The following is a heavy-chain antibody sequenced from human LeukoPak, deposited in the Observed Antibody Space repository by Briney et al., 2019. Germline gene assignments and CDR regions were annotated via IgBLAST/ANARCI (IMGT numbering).Heavy chain of an antibody. Sequence: PSETLSLTCTVSGGSTSSYYWSWIRQPPGKGLEWIGYIYYSGSTNYNPSLKSRVTISVDTSKNQFSLKLSSVTAADTAVYYCARAIPGGWFDPWGQGTLVTVSS. J-gene: IGHJ5*02. V-gene: IGHV4-59*01. CDR2: IYYSGST. CDR3: ARAIPGGWFDP. D-gene: IGHD3-16*01. CDR1: GGSTSSYY.